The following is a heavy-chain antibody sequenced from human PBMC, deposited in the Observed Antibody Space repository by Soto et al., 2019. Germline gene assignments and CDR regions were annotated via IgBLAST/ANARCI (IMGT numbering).Heavy chain of an antibody. D-gene: IGHD2-2*01. V-gene: IGHV3-23*01. J-gene: IGHJ6*02. CDR2: ISTSGGST. Sequence: GGSLRLSCAASGLTFSNYAMTWVRQAPGKGLEWVSSISTSGGSTYYADSVKGRFTISRDNSKNTLYLQMNSLRAEDTAVYYCAKDEVYCSSTSCYYYGMDVWGQGTTVTVSS. CDR1: GLTFSNYA. CDR3: AKDEVYCSSTSCYYYGMDV.